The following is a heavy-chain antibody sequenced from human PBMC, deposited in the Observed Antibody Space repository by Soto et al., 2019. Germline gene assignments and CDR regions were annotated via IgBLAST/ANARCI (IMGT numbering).Heavy chain of an antibody. Sequence: EVQMLESGGALIQPGGSLRLSCAASGFTFSSYAMSWVRQTSGKGLQWVSTISGTDGATYYAASVKGRFTISRDNSQNVLYLQMNNLRAEDKAIYYCAKYAGFSTGVRFNFGYLGQGTLVTVSS. D-gene: IGHD2-8*02. CDR3: AKYAGFSTGVRFNFGY. J-gene: IGHJ4*02. V-gene: IGHV3-23*01. CDR1: GFTFSSYA. CDR2: ISGTDGAT.